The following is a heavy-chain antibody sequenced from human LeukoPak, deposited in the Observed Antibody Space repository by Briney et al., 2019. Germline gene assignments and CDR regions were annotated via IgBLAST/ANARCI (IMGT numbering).Heavy chain of an antibody. D-gene: IGHD4-17*01. V-gene: IGHV1-18*01. CDR2: ISAYNGNT. CDR3: ARDDGDYVFYYYYGMDV. CDR1: GYTFISYD. J-gene: IGHJ6*02. Sequence: ASVKVSCKASGYTFISYDINWVRQAPGQGLEWMGWISAYNGNTNYAQKLQGRVTMTTDTSTSTAYMELRSLRSDDTAVYYCARDDGDYVFYYYYGMDVWGQGTTVTVSS.